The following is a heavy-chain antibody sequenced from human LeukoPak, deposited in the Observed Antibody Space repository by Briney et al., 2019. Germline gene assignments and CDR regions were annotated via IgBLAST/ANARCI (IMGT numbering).Heavy chain of an antibody. J-gene: IGHJ6*02. CDR3: ARGKREYGMDV. CDR2: IYYSGST. CDR1: GGSISSYY. V-gene: IGHV4-59*08. D-gene: IGHD5-24*01. Sequence: SETLSLTCTVSGGSISSYYWSWTRQPPGKGLEWIGYIYYSGSTNYNPSLKSRVTISVDTSKNQFSLKLSSVTAADTAVYYCARGKREYGMDVWGQGTTVTVSS.